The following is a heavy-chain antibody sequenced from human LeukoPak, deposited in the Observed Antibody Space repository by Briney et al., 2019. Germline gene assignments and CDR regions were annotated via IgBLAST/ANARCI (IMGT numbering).Heavy chain of an antibody. CDR2: ISGSGGST. Sequence: PGGSLRLSCAASGFTFSSYSMNWVRQAPGKGLEWVSAISGSGGSTYYADSVKGRFTISRDNSKNTLYLQMNSLRAEDTAVYYCAKGLTLDYGYLIYYYYYMDVWGKGTTVTVSS. D-gene: IGHD3-10*01. CDR3: AKGLTLDYGYLIYYYYYMDV. J-gene: IGHJ6*03. V-gene: IGHV3-23*01. CDR1: GFTFSSYS.